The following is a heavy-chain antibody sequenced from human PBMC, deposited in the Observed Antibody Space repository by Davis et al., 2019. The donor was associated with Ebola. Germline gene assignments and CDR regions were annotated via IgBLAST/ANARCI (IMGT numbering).Heavy chain of an antibody. V-gene: IGHV4-31*03. D-gene: IGHD6-13*01. CDR3: ARRIPAAGYFDN. J-gene: IGHJ4*02. CDR2: IYYSGST. CDR1: GDSISSGTFY. Sequence: MPSETLSLTCTVSGDSISSGTFYWSWIRQHPEKGLEWIGNIYYSGSTNYNPSLRGRLSMSVDTSKNQFSLKLTSVTAADTAVYYCARRIPAAGYFDNWGQGTLVTVSS.